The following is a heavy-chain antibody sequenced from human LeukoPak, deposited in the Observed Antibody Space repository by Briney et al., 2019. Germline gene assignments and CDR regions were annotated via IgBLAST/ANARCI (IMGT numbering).Heavy chain of an antibody. D-gene: IGHD1-26*01. CDR1: GFTFSSYS. CDR2: ISSSSSYI. V-gene: IGHV3-21*01. CDR3: ARYGYSESYYRYFDY. Sequence: GGSLRLSCAASGFTFSSYSMNWVRQAPGKGLEWVSSISSSSSYIYYADSVKGRFTISRDNAKNSLYLQMNSLRAEDTAVYYCARYGYSESYYRYFDYWGQGTLVTVSS. J-gene: IGHJ4*02.